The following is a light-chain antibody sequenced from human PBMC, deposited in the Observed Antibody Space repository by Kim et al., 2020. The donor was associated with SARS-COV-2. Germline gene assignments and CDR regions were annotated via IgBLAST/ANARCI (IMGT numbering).Light chain of an antibody. J-gene: IGKJ2*02. CDR1: QDIGNK. V-gene: IGKV6-21*01. CDR2: FAS. CDR3: HQSSALPWT. Sequence: SVSPSEKVTITCRASQDIGNKLHWYQQKPDQSPKLLIRFASQSFSGVPSRFSGSASGTEFTLTINTLEAEDAATYFCHQSSALPWTFGQGTKLEI.